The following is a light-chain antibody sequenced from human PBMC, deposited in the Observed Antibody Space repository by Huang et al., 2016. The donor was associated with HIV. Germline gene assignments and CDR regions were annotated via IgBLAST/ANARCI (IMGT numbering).Light chain of an antibody. J-gene: IGKJ3*01. Sequence: EIQMTRSPPSLSASVGDRITITCRASLGIRNFLAWYQQRPGKVPRLLVSGASTLQSGVPSRFSGSGSGTDFSLTISDLQAEDVATYYCQNYDNSPFTFGPGTEVGI. CDR1: LGIRNF. CDR3: QNYDNSPFT. CDR2: GAS. V-gene: IGKV1-27*01.